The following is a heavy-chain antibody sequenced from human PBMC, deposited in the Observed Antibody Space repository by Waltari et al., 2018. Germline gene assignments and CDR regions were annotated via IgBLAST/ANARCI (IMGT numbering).Heavy chain of an antibody. J-gene: IGHJ3*02. CDR1: GFTFSSYG. Sequence: QVQLVESGGGVVQPGGSLRLSCAASGFTFSSYGMHWVRQAPGKGLEWVAFIRYDGSNKYYADSGKGRFTISRDNSKNTLYLQMNSLRAEDTAVYYCARYKAVANDAFDIWGQGTMVTVSS. D-gene: IGHD6-19*01. CDR3: ARYKAVANDAFDI. CDR2: IRYDGSNK. V-gene: IGHV3-30*02.